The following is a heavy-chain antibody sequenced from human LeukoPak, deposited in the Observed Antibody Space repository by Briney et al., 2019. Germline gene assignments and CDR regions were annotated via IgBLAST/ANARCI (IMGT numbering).Heavy chain of an antibody. Sequence: GGSLRLSCAASGFTFNNAWMSWVRQAPGKGLEWVGRLKTKADGATTDYAAPVKGRFTISSDNSKNTLYLQMNGLKTEDTAVYYWAADTTRTSDYGFDYWGQGTLVTVSS. J-gene: IGHJ4*02. V-gene: IGHV3-15*01. CDR2: LKTKADGATT. D-gene: IGHD4-17*01. CDR1: GFTFNNAW. CDR3: AADTTRTSDYGFDY.